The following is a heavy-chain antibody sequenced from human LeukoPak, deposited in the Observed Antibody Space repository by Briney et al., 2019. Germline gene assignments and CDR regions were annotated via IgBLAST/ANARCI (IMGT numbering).Heavy chain of an antibody. Sequence: SVKVSCKASGGTFSSYAISWVRQAPGQGLEWMGRIIPILGIANYAQKFQGRVTITADKSTSTAYMELSSLRSEDTAVYYCAREGDGYNFLDYWGQGTLVTVSS. D-gene: IGHD5-24*01. CDR3: AREGDGYNFLDY. CDR1: GGTFSSYA. J-gene: IGHJ4*02. CDR2: IIPILGIA. V-gene: IGHV1-69*04.